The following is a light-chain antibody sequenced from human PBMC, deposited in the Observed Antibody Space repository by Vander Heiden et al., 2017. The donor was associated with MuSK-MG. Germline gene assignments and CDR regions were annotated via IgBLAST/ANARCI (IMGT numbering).Light chain of an antibody. CDR3: QQRSNWLT. CDR2: DAS. CDR1: QSVSIY. J-gene: IGKJ4*01. Sequence: EIVLTQSPATLSLSPGERATLSCRASQSVSIYLAWYQQKPGQAPRLLIYDASNRATGIPARFSGSGSGTDFTLTIISLEPEDFAVYYCQQRSNWLTFGGGTKVEIK. V-gene: IGKV3-11*01.